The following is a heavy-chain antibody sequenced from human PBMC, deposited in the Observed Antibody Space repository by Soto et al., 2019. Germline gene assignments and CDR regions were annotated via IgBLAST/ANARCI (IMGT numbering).Heavy chain of an antibody. D-gene: IGHD6-13*01. Sequence: GGSLRLSCAVSGFTFSDYGMHWVRQAPGKGLEWVAVMSYAGSYKYYADSVKGRFTISRDLSGNTLFLQMNSLRLEDTAVYYCARGSSTPNGYGMDVWGQGTTVTVSS. J-gene: IGHJ6*02. CDR2: MSYAGSYK. CDR1: GFTFSDYG. CDR3: ARGSSTPNGYGMDV. V-gene: IGHV3-30*03.